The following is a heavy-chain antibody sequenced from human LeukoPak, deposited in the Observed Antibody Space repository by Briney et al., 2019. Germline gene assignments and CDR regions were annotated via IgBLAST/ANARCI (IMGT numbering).Heavy chain of an antibody. Sequence: SETLSLTCAVYGGSFSSYYWSWIRQPPGKGLEWIGEINHSGSTNYNPSLKSRVTISVDTSKNQFSLKLSSVTAADTAVYYCARAPLHRAWFDPWGQGTLVTVSS. V-gene: IGHV4-34*01. CDR2: INHSGST. CDR1: GGSFSSYY. J-gene: IGHJ5*02. D-gene: IGHD2-21*01. CDR3: ARAPLHRAWFDP.